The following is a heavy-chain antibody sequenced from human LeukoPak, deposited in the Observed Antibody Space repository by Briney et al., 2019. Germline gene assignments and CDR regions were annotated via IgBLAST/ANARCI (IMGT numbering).Heavy chain of an antibody. CDR2: VYNSEST. D-gene: IGHD3-9*01. J-gene: IGHJ4*02. CDR1: GASSISSVDY. Sequence: PSETLSLTCTVSGASSISSVDYWGWIRQPPGKGLEWIGSVYNSESTYYNPSLKSRVTMSVDASKNQSSLKLTSATAADTAMYYCVTHRYLTAAVDYWGQGTLVTVSS. V-gene: IGHV4-39*01. CDR3: VTHRYLTAAVDY.